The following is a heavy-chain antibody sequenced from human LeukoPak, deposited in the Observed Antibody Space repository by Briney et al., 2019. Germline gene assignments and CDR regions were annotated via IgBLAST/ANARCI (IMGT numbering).Heavy chain of an antibody. Sequence: ASVKVSCKASGGTFSSYAISWVRQAPGQGLEWMGGIIPIFGTANYAQKFQGRVTITADESTSTAYMELSSLRSEDTAVYYCARDRDCSGGSCYSFATRYGMDVWGQGTTVTVSS. CDR1: GGTFSSYA. J-gene: IGHJ6*02. CDR3: ARDRDCSGGSCYSFATRYGMDV. D-gene: IGHD2-15*01. CDR2: IIPIFGTA. V-gene: IGHV1-69*13.